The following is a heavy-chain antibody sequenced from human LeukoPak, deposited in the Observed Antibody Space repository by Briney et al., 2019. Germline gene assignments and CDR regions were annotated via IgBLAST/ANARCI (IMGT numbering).Heavy chain of an antibody. D-gene: IGHD6-6*01. CDR1: GFTVSSTY. J-gene: IGHJ4*02. V-gene: IGHV3-66*01. CDR2: IYSGGYT. CDR3: ARGRPAHYFDS. Sequence: GGSLRLSCAASGFTVSSTYLTWVRQAPGKGLEWLSAIYSGGYTHYADSVKGRFFISRDISENMVYLQMNSLSVEDTAVYFCARGRPAHYFDSWGPGTLVTVS.